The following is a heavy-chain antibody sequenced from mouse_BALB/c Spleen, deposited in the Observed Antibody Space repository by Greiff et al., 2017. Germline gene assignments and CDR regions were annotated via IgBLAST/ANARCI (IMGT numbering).Heavy chain of an antibody. CDR3: ARNNYEKAWFAY. CDR2: IWGGGST. J-gene: IGHJ3*01. CDR1: GFSLSRYS. V-gene: IGHV2-6-4*01. D-gene: IGHD2-4*01. Sequence: VMLVESGPGLVAPSQSLSITCTVSGFSLSRYSVHWVRQPPGKGLEWLGMIWGGGSTDYNSALKSRLSISKDNSKSQVFLKMNSLQTDDTAMYYCARNNYEKAWFAYWGQGTLVTVSA.